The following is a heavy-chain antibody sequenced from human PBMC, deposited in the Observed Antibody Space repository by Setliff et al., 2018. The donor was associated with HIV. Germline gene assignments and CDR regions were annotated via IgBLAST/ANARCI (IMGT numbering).Heavy chain of an antibody. D-gene: IGHD7-27*01. CDR1: GYSFTNYW. CDR3: IRRRRAPGTGDLESY. V-gene: IGHV5-51*01. CDR2: IYPGDSDT. J-gene: IGHJ4*02. Sequence: GESLKISCQASGYSFTNYWIGWVRQMPGIGLEWMGVIYPGDSDTRYSPSFQGQVTISADRSITTAYLKWSSLKVSDTAMYYCIRRRRAPGTGDLESYWGQGTLVTVPQ.